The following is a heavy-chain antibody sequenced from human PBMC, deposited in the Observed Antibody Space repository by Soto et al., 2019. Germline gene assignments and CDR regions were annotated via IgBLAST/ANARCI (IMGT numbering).Heavy chain of an antibody. CDR3: AHSGLLLYFDWLLFNDAFDI. V-gene: IGHV2-5*02. J-gene: IGHJ3*02. Sequence: QITLKESGPTLVKPTQALTLTCTFSGVSLSTSGVGVGCIRKPPGKALAWLALIYWDGDKRYSPSLKSMLTITQDTSKNQVVLTMTNMDPVDTATYYCAHSGLLLYFDWLLFNDAFDIWGQGTMVTVSS. D-gene: IGHD3-9*01. CDR2: IYWDGDK. CDR1: GVSLSTSGVG.